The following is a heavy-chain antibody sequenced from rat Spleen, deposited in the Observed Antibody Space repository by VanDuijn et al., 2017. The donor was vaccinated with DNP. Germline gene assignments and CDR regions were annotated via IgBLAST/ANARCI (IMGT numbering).Heavy chain of an antibody. CDR3: TLTMAHAMDA. D-gene: IGHD1-3*01. J-gene: IGHJ4*01. Sequence: EVQLVETGGSLVQPGKSLKLTCATSGFTFSNAWMHWVRQSPEKQLEWVAQIKAKSNDYATDYAESVKGRFTISRDDSRDIIYLQMDSLKEEDTAVYYCTLTMAHAMDAWGQGTSVTVSS. CDR1: GFTFSNAW. V-gene: IGHV6-8*01. CDR2: IKAKSNDYAT.